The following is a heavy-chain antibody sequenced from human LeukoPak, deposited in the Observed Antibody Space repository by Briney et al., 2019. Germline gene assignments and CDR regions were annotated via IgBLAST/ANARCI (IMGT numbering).Heavy chain of an antibody. D-gene: IGHD3-10*01. CDR1: GFPFSDYW. V-gene: IGHV3-74*01. J-gene: IGHJ4*02. CDR3: ARAGLLWDPDIDY. Sequence: PGGSLRLSCAASGFPFSDYWMHWVRQAPGRGLVWVSRINSDGSSTNYADSVRGRFTISRDNAKNTLYLQMNSLRAEDTAVYYCARAGLLWDPDIDYWGQGTLVTVSS. CDR2: INSDGSST.